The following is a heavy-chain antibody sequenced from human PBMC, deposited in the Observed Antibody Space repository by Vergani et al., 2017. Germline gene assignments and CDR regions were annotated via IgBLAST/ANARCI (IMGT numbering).Heavy chain of an antibody. J-gene: IGHJ5*02. CDR2: MYHSGST. D-gene: IGHD3-10*01. CDR3: GRVADFYGLESRLLDL. CDR1: GGSMSGYY. Sequence: QVRLQESGPGLVKPSETLSLTCSVSGGSMSGYYWSWIRQPPGKELEWIGYMYHSGSTNYNPSLETRVTISGDTSKNQFSLKLNSVNAADTAVYYCGRVADFYGLESRLLDLWGQGILVTVSS. V-gene: IGHV4-59*01.